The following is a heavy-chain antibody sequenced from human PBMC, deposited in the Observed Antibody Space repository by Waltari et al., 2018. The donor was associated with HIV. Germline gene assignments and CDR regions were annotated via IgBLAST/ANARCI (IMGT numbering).Heavy chain of an antibody. D-gene: IGHD1-1*01. CDR2: ISYDGSNK. V-gene: IGHV3-30*18. CDR1: GFTFSSYG. CDR3: AKGWTPRYFDY. Sequence: QVQLVESGGGVVQPGRSLRLSCAASGFTFSSYGMHWVRQAQGKGLEWVAVISYDGSNKYYADSVKGRFTISRDNSKNTLYLQMNSLRAEDTAVYYCAKGWTPRYFDYWGQGTLVTVSS. J-gene: IGHJ4*02.